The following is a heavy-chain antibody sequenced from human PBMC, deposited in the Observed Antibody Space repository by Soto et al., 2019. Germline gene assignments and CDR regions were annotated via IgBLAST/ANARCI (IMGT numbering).Heavy chain of an antibody. CDR1: GYTLTELS. CDR3: ATWVYCGGDCYTLAFQH. V-gene: IGHV1-24*01. D-gene: IGHD2-21*02. CDR2: FDPEDGET. J-gene: IGHJ1*01. Sequence: ASVKVSCKVSGYTLTELSMHWVRQAPGKGLEWMGGFDPEDGETIYAQKFQGRVTMTEDTSTDTAYTELSSLRSEDTAVYYCATWVYCGGDCYTLAFQHWGQGTLVTVSS.